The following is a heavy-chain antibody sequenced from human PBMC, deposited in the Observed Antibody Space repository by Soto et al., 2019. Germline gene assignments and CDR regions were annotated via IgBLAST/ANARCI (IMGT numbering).Heavy chain of an antibody. V-gene: IGHV5-51*07. CDR3: SRLNSGAARYYNSGPAF. J-gene: IGHJ6*03. CDR2: IYPGDSDT. Sequence: VHQIKGKGLEWMGIIYPGDSDTRYSPSFQGQVTISADKSINTAYLQWSSLKASDTAMYYCSRLNSGAARYYNSGPAFWGKRTTVTVFS. D-gene: IGHD1-20*01.